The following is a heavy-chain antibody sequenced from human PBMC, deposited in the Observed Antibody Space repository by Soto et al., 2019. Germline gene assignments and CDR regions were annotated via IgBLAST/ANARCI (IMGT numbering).Heavy chain of an antibody. D-gene: IGHD3-10*01. CDR3: ARNHPTSYYYGSGSYPNWFDP. CDR2: INHSGST. Sequence: PSETLSLTGAVYGGSCSGYYWSWIREPPGKGVEWIGQINHSGSTNYNPSLKSRVTISVDTSKNQFSLKLSSVTAADTAVYYCARNHPTSYYYGSGSYPNWFDPWGQGPLVTVSS. V-gene: IGHV4-34*01. CDR1: GGSCSGYY. J-gene: IGHJ5*02.